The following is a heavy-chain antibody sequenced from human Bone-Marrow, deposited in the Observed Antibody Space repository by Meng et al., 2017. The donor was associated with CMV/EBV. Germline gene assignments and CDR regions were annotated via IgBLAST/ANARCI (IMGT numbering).Heavy chain of an antibody. CDR2: IKQDGSEK. CDR1: GFTFSSHW. D-gene: IGHD4-17*01. J-gene: IGHJ6*02. CDR3: ARDHRDYGDYIGYYGMDV. V-gene: IGHV3-7*01. Sequence: GGSLRLSCAASGFTFSSHWMSWVRQAPGKGLEWVANIKQDGSEKYYVDSVKGRCTISRDNASNTLFLQMNSLRAEDTAVYYCARDHRDYGDYIGYYGMDVWGQGTTVTVSS.